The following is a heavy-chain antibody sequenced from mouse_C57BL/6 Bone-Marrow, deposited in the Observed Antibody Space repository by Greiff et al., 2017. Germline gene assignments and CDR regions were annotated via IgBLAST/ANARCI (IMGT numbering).Heavy chain of an antibody. D-gene: IGHD1-1*01. CDR3: ASHYYGSSGAWFAY. V-gene: IGHV2-9*01. CDR2: IWGGGST. Sequence: VQGVESGPGLVAPSQSLSITCTVSGFSLTSYGVDWVRQPPGKGLEWLGVIWGGGSTNYNSALMSRLSIRKDNSKSPVFLKMNSLQTDDTAMYYCASHYYGSSGAWFAYWGQGTLVTDSA. J-gene: IGHJ3*01. CDR1: GFSLTSYG.